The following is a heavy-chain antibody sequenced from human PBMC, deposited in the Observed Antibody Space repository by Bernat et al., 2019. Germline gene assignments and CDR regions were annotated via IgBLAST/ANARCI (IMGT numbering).Heavy chain of an antibody. CDR1: GVIFTNYA. Sequence: EVQLLESGGGLVQPGGSLRLSCTASGVIFTNYAISWVRQAPGKGLVWVAGISGGGITTYYADSVTGRFTIARDNSKNTLFLQMNSLRADDTAVYYCANVGTTRLTSFDYWGQGTLVTVSS. CDR3: ANVGTTRLTSFDY. CDR2: ISGGGITT. J-gene: IGHJ4*02. V-gene: IGHV3-23*01. D-gene: IGHD1-1*01.